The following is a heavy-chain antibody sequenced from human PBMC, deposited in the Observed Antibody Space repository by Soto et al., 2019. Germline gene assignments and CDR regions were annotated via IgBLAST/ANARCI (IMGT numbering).Heavy chain of an antibody. CDR3: AREGGLLRSSCYYFDY. CDR1: GFTFSSYA. CDR2: ISYDGSNK. J-gene: IGHJ4*02. V-gene: IGHV3-30-3*01. Sequence: QVQLVESGGGVVQPGRSLRLSCAGSGFTFSSYAMHWVRQAPGTGMEWVAVISYDGSNKYYADSVKGRFTISRDNSKNTLYLQMNSLGAEDTAVYYCAREGGLLRSSCYYFDYWGQGTLVTVSS. D-gene: IGHD2-15*01.